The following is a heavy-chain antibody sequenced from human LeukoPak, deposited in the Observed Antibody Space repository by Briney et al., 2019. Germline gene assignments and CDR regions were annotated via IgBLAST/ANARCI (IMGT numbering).Heavy chain of an antibody. Sequence: GGSLRLSCAASGFTFSSYWMSWVRQAPGKGLEWVANIKQDGSEKYYVDSVKGRFIISRDNSKNTLYLQMDSLRAEDTAVYYCAKFLMTAVTTGFGSWGQGTLVTVSS. J-gene: IGHJ4*02. CDR2: IKQDGSEK. CDR3: AKFLMTAVTTGFGS. V-gene: IGHV3-7*03. D-gene: IGHD4-17*01. CDR1: GFTFSSYW.